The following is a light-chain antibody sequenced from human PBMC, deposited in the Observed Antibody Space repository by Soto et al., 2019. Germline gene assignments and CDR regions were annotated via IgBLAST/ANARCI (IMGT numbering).Light chain of an antibody. CDR3: QQRSNWPALT. Sequence: EVVMTQSPATLSVSPGERATLSCRASQSVTTNMAWYQQKPGQAPRLLIYGASTRATGIPARFSGSGRGSGTDFTLTISSLQPEDFAVYYCQQRSNWPALTFGGGTKVDIK. CDR2: GAS. J-gene: IGKJ4*01. V-gene: IGKV3-15*01. CDR1: QSVTTN.